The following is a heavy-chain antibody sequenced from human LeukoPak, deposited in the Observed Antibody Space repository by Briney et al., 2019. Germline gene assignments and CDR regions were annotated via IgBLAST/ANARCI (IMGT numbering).Heavy chain of an antibody. D-gene: IGHD3-16*01. J-gene: IGHJ5*02. CDR3: ARGDYYDGGGRNWFDP. CDR1: GGSMSSYY. Sequence: SETLSLTCTVSGGSMSSYYGSFLRQPAGKGLEGIGRIHTSWTTYYNPPLKSRVTMSVDTSSNQFSLRLASVTAADTAVYYCARGDYYDGGGRNWFDPWGQGTLVTVSS. CDR2: IHTSWTT. V-gene: IGHV4-4*07.